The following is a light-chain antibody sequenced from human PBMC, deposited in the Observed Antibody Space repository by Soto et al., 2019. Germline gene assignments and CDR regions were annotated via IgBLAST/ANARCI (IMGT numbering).Light chain of an antibody. V-gene: IGLV2-11*01. CDR1: SSDVGGYNY. J-gene: IGLJ1*01. CDR3: YSCAGSYTDA. CDR2: DVS. Sequence: QSVLTQPRSVSRSPGQSVTISCTGTSSDVGGYNYVSGYQQHPGKAPKLIIYDVSKRPSGVPDRFSDSKSGDTAALTISGLRAGDARDCYCYSCAGSYTDAVATGTELT.